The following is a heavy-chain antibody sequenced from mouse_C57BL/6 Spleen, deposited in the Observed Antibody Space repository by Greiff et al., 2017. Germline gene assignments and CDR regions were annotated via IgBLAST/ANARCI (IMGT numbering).Heavy chain of an antibody. CDR1: GYTFTSYG. J-gene: IGHJ3*01. CDR2: IYPRSGNT. CDR3: ARRDYGSPPGFAY. D-gene: IGHD1-1*01. V-gene: IGHV1-81*01. Sequence: VQLQQSGAELARPGASVKLSCKASGYTFTSYGISWVKQRTGQGLEWIGEIYPRSGNTYYNEKFKGKATLTADKSSSTAYMELRSLTSEDSAVYFCARRDYGSPPGFAYWGKGTLVTVSA.